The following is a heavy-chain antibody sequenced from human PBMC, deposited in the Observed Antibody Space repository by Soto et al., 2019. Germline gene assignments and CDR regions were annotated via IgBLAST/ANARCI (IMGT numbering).Heavy chain of an antibody. J-gene: IGHJ3*02. CDR3: ARDLSYSSSRDAFDI. V-gene: IGHV3-48*02. D-gene: IGHD6-13*01. CDR1: GFTFSSYS. Sequence: EVQLVESGGGLAQPGGSLRLSCAASGFTFSSYSMNWVRQAPGKGLEWVSYISSSSSTIYYADSVKGRFTISRDNAKNSLYLQMNSLRDEDTAVYYCARDLSYSSSRDAFDIWGQGTMVTVSS. CDR2: ISSSSSTI.